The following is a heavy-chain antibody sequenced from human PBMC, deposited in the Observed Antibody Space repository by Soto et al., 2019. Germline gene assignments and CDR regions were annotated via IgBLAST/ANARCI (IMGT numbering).Heavy chain of an antibody. CDR2: IYYSGST. Sequence: SLTLPLTCTVSGGSIISYCWSWIRQPPGKGLEWIGYIYYSGSTNYNPSLKSRVTISVDTSKNQFSLKLSSVTAADTAVYYCASGEDYDWFDPWGQGTLVTVSS. CDR3: ASGEDYDWFDP. V-gene: IGHV4-59*01. CDR1: GGSIISYC. D-gene: IGHD4-17*01. J-gene: IGHJ5*02.